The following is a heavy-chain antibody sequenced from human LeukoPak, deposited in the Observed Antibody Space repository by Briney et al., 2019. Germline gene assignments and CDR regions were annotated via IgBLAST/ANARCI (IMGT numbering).Heavy chain of an antibody. V-gene: IGHV3-33*01. J-gene: IGHJ6*04. CDR3: ARIGCTGNNCKPHSYYDMDV. CDR2: IWYAGSIK. D-gene: IGHD2-8*02. CDR1: GSTFSTYG. Sequence: GGSLRLSCAASGSTFSTYGMHWVRQAPGKGLEWVAVIWYAGSIKYYADSVKGRVTISRDNSKNTLFLQMNSLRAEDTAVYYCARIGCTGNNCKPHSYYDMDVWGKGTTVTVSS.